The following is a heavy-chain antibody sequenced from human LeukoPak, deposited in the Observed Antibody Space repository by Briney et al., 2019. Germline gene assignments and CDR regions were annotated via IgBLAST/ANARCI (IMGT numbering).Heavy chain of an antibody. CDR3: AKDPSGSYPTYFDY. V-gene: IGHV3-30*02. D-gene: IGHD1-26*01. CDR1: GFTFSSYG. Sequence: PGGSLRLSCAASGFTFSSYGMHWVRQAPGKGLEWVAFIRYDGSNKYYADSVKGRFTISRDNSKNTLYLQMNSLRAEDTAVYYCAKDPSGSYPTYFDYWGQGTLVTVSS. J-gene: IGHJ4*02. CDR2: IRYDGSNK.